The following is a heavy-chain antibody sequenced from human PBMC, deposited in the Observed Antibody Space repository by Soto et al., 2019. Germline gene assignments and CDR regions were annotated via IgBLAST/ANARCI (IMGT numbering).Heavy chain of an antibody. CDR3: ARDWYYYDSSGLGY. J-gene: IGHJ4*02. CDR2: ISSSSSYI. CDR1: GFTFSSHS. V-gene: IGHV3-21*01. D-gene: IGHD3-22*01. Sequence: GGSPRLSCATPGFTFSSHSMDWVRQAPGKGLEWVSSISSSSSYIYYADSVKGRFTISRDNAKNSLYLQMNSLRAEDTAVYYCARDWYYYDSSGLGYWGQGTLVTVSS.